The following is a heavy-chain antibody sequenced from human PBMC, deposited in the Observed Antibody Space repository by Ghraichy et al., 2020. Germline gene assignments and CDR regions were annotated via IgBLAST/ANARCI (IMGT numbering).Heavy chain of an antibody. CDR2: ISNDGSNE. CDR1: GFTFSGHN. V-gene: IGHV3-30*03. Sequence: GGSLRLSCAGSGFTFSGHNMHWVRQAPGKGLEWVADISNDGSNEYYVESVKGRFTISRDNSKNTVYLQMNSLRPEDTAVYYCARATREWLGRYYGVDVWGQGTTVIVS. CDR3: ARATREWLGRYYGVDV. J-gene: IGHJ6*02. D-gene: IGHD3-10*01.